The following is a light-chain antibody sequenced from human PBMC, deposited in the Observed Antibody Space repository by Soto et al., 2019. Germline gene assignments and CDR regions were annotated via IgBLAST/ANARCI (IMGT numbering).Light chain of an antibody. J-gene: IGLJ2*01. CDR2: EVS. CDR1: SSDVGGFNS. CDR3: SSYTSSSTLVV. Sequence: QSALTQPASVSGSPGQSITISCTGTSSDVGGFNSVSWYQQHPGKAPKLIIFEVSYRPSGVSYRFSGSKSGNTASLTISGLQAEDESDYYCSSYTSSSTLVVFGGGTQLTVL. V-gene: IGLV2-14*01.